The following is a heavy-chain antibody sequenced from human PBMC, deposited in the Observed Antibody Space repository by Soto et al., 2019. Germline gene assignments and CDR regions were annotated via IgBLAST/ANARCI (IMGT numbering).Heavy chain of an antibody. CDR2: IYHSGST. V-gene: IGHV4-30-4*01. CDR3: ARNQENYGVYN. D-gene: IGHD4-17*01. J-gene: IGHJ4*02. CDR1: GGSTSSGDYY. Sequence: SETLSLTCTVSGGSTSSGDYYWSWIRQPPGKGLEWIGYIYHSGSTYYNPSLKSRVTISVDTSKSQFSLKLSSVTAADTAVYYCARNQENYGVYNWGKGTLVTV.